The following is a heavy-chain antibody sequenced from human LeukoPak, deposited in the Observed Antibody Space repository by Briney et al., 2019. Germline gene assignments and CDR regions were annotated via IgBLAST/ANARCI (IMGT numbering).Heavy chain of an antibody. CDR3: ARNFDMKGFDP. Sequence: ASVKVSCKASGYTFTGYYMNWVRQAPGQGLEWMGWINSDSGFTKYAQKFQGRVTMTRGTSITTVYMDLTRLTSDDTAVYYCARNFDMKGFDPWGQGTLVTVSS. CDR2: INSDSGFT. CDR1: GYTFTGYY. J-gene: IGHJ5*02. D-gene: IGHD3-9*01. V-gene: IGHV1-2*02.